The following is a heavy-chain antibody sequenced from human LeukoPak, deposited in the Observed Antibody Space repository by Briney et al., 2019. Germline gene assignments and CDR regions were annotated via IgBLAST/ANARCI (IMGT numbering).Heavy chain of an antibody. J-gene: IGHJ4*02. D-gene: IGHD6-19*01. Sequence: QPGGSLRLSCAASGFTVSSNYMSWVRQAPGKGLEWVSVIYSGGSTYYADSVKGRFTISRDNSKNTLYLQMNSLRAEDTAVYYCARAYIYAVAGLLFDYWGQGTLVTVSS. CDR2: IYSGGST. CDR1: GFTVSSNY. V-gene: IGHV3-53*01. CDR3: ARAYIYAVAGLLFDY.